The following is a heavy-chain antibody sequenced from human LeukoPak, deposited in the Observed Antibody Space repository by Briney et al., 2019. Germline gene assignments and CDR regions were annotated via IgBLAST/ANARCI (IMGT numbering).Heavy chain of an antibody. Sequence: PGRSVRLSCAASGMTFSSNGMHWVRQAPGKGLEWVVLISYDGSNKYYADSVKGRFTISRDNSKNTLYLQMNSLRAEDTAVYYCARDRLFGGYYFDYWGQGTLVTVSS. CDR1: GMTFSSNG. V-gene: IGHV3-30*03. CDR2: ISYDGSNK. D-gene: IGHD3-22*01. CDR3: ARDRLFGGYYFDY. J-gene: IGHJ4*02.